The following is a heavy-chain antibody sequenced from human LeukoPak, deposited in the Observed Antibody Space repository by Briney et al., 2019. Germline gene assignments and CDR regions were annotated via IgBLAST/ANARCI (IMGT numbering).Heavy chain of an antibody. J-gene: IGHJ3*01. V-gene: IGHV5-51*01. CDR3: ATLYGVPYAFDF. CDR1: GYSSTSYW. CDR2: IYPGDSDT. D-gene: IGHD4-17*01. Sequence: GEALKISCKASGYSSTSYWIGWVRQMRGKCLEWMGIIYPGDSDTRYSPSFQGHVTISADMSISTAYVQWSSLQAPDTAMYYCATLYGVPYAFDFWGQGTMVTVSS.